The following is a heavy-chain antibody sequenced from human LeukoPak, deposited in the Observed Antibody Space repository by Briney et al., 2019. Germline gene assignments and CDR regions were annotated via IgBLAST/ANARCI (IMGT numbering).Heavy chain of an antibody. Sequence: PGGSLRLSCAASGFTFSSYSMNWVRQAPGKGLELVSSISSSSSYIYYADSVKGRFTISRDNAKNSLYLQMNSLRAEDTAVYYCARDGGDYYYYYYMDVWGKGTTVTVSS. CDR3: ARDGGDYYYYYYMDV. CDR2: ISSSSSYI. V-gene: IGHV3-21*01. D-gene: IGHD2-21*02. J-gene: IGHJ6*03. CDR1: GFTFSSYS.